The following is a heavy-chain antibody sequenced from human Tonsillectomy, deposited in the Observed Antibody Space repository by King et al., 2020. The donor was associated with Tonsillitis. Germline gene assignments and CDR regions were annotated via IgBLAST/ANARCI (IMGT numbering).Heavy chain of an antibody. CDR2: FDPEDGET. J-gene: IGHJ4*02. Sequence: QLVQSGAEVKNPGASVKVSCKVSGYTLTELSMHWVRQAPGKGLEWMGDFDPEDGETIYAQKFQGRVTMTEDTSTDTAYMELSSLRSEDTAVYYCATSLTGYYSVDYWGQGTLVTVSS. CDR1: GYTLTELS. V-gene: IGHV1-24*01. D-gene: IGHD3-9*01. CDR3: ATSLTGYYSVDY.